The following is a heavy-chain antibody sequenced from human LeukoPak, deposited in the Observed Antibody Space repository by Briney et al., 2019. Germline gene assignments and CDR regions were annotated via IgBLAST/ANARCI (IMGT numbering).Heavy chain of an antibody. CDR3: ARDGLGGWFDP. D-gene: IGHD2-15*01. Sequence: SETLSLTCTVSGGSISSSSYYWGWIRQPAGKGLEWIGRIYTSGSTNYNPSLKSRVTISVDTSKNQFSLKLSSVTAADTAVYYCARDGLGGWFDPWGQGTLVTVSS. V-gene: IGHV4-61*02. CDR2: IYTSGST. J-gene: IGHJ5*02. CDR1: GGSISSSSYY.